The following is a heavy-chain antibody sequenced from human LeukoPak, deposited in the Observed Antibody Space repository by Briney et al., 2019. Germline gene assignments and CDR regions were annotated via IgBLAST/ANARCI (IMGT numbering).Heavy chain of an antibody. CDR2: ISSSGSTM. V-gene: IGHV3-11*01. J-gene: IGHJ4*02. Sequence: GGSLRLSCAASGFTFSDYNMSWIRQAPGKGLEWVSYISSSGSTMYYADSVKGRFTISRDNAKNSLYLQMNSLRAEDTAVYYCAREVVGATFDYWGQGTLVTVSS. CDR1: GFTFSDYN. CDR3: AREVVGATFDY. D-gene: IGHD1-26*01.